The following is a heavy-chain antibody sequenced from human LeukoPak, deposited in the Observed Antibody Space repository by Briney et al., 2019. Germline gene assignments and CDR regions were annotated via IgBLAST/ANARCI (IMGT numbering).Heavy chain of an antibody. Sequence: SETLSLTCAVYGGSFSGYHWSWIRQPPGKGLEWIGEINHSGSTNYNPSLKSRVTISVDTSKNQFSLKLSSVTAADTAVYYCARAANYYDSSGYYCDYWGQGTLVTVSS. CDR3: ARAANYYDSSGYYCDY. CDR1: GGSFSGYH. J-gene: IGHJ4*02. V-gene: IGHV4-34*01. CDR2: INHSGST. D-gene: IGHD3-22*01.